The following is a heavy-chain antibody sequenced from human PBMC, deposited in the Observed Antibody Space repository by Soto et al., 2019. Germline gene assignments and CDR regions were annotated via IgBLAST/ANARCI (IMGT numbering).Heavy chain of an antibody. CDR2: IDWDDDK. Sequence: SGPTLVNPTHTLTLTCTFSGFSLGTIGMRVSWIRQRPGKALEWLARIDWDDDKFYSTSLKTRLTISKDTSKNQVVLTMTNMEPVDTATYYCARSPGSGYDYWVQGTLVTVSS. J-gene: IGHJ4*02. V-gene: IGHV2-70*04. D-gene: IGHD3-22*01. CDR3: ARSPGSGYDY. CDR1: GFSLGTIGMR.